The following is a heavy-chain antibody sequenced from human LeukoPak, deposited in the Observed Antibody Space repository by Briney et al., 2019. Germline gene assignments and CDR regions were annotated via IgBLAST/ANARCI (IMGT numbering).Heavy chain of an antibody. CDR1: GFTFSSYW. J-gene: IGHJ4*02. Sequence: GGSLRLSCAASGFTFSSYWMHWVRQAPGKGLVWVSRINEDGSTTNYADSVKGRFTISRDNAKNSLYLQMNSLRAEDTAVYYCARDRVGYSYGVGLSDYWGQGTLVTVSS. V-gene: IGHV3-74*01. D-gene: IGHD5-18*01. CDR3: ARDRVGYSYGVGLSDY. CDR2: INEDGSTT.